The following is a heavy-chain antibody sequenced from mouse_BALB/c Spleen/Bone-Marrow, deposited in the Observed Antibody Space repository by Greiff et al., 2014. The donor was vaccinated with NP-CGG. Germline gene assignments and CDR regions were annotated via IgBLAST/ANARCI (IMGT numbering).Heavy chain of an antibody. CDR2: ISSGGSNT. Sequence: EVKLEESGGDLVKPGGSLKLSCAASGSTFSSYGMSWGRQTPDKRLEWVATISSGGSNTYYPDSVKGRFTISRDNAKNTLYLQMSSLKSEDTAMYYCARHQRYYAMDYWGQGTSVTVSS. V-gene: IGHV5-6*02. CDR3: ARHQRYYAMDY. J-gene: IGHJ4*01. CDR1: GSTFSSYG.